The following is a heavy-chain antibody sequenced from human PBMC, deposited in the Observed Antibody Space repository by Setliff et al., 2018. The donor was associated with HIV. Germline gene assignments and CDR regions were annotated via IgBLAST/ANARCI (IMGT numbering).Heavy chain of an antibody. CDR2: ISFSGNTI. Sequence: GGSLRLSCAVSGFFFSDHYMSWIRQAPGKGLEWVSYISFSGNTIYYRDSVRGRFTIARDNARNSLYLQMNSLKADDTAVYYCAKDPQQWLATGEYYFDYWGQGTLVTVSS. J-gene: IGHJ4*02. V-gene: IGHV3-11*01. CDR1: GFFFSDHY. D-gene: IGHD6-19*01. CDR3: AKDPQQWLATGEYYFDY.